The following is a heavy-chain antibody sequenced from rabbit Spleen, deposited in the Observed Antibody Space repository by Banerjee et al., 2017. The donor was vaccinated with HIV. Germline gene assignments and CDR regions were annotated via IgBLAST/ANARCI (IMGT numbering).Heavy chain of an antibody. Sequence: QEQLVESGGGLVQPEGSLTLTCKASGFSFSSSYYMCWVRRAPGKGLELIACIGASGDIGYANWAKGRFTISRTSSTTVDLKMTSLTAADTATYFCARRDKGYGDAINLWGPGTLVTVS. J-gene: IGHJ6*01. CDR2: IGASGDI. CDR1: GFSFSSSYY. D-gene: IGHD6-1*01. V-gene: IGHV1S45*01. CDR3: ARRDKGYGDAINL.